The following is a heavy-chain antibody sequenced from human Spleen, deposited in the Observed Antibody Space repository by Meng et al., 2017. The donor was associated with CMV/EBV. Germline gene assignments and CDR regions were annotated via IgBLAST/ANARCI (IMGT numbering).Heavy chain of an antibody. D-gene: IGHD3-16*01. CDR3: ARDWITYYYYGMDV. Sequence: GESLKISCVASGFTLTGSWMNWLRQAPGKGPEWVANVKHDGSETYYVDSVKGRFTISRDLAKNSLYLQMDTLRVEDTAVYYCARDWITYYYYGMDVWGQGTTVTVSS. J-gene: IGHJ6*02. CDR1: GFTLTGSW. CDR2: VKHDGSET. V-gene: IGHV3-7*01.